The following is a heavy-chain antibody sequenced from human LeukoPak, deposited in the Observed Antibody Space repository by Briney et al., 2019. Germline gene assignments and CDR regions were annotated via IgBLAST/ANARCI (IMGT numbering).Heavy chain of an antibody. V-gene: IGHV1-46*01. CDR2: INPSGGST. CDR1: GYTFSNYH. J-gene: IGHJ3*02. CDR3: ASGYYDILTGALDAFDI. Sequence: ASVKVSCKASGYTFSNYHMHWVRRAPGQGLEWMGIINPSGGSTRYAQKFQGRVTMTRDTSTSTVYMELSSLRSEDTAVYYCASGYYDILTGALDAFDIWGQGTMVTVSS. D-gene: IGHD3-9*01.